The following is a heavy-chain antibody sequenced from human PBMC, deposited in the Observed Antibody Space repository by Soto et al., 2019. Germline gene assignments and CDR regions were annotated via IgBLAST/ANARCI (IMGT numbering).Heavy chain of an antibody. D-gene: IGHD3-22*01. Sequence: SETLSLTCTVSGGSISSGDYYWSWIRQPPGKGLEWIGYIYYSGSTYYNPSLKSRVTISVDTSKNQFSLKLSSVTAADTAVYYCARRYYYDSSGFYGMDVWGQGTTVTVSS. CDR2: IYYSGST. CDR3: ARRYYYDSSGFYGMDV. CDR1: GGSISSGDYY. J-gene: IGHJ6*02. V-gene: IGHV4-30-4*01.